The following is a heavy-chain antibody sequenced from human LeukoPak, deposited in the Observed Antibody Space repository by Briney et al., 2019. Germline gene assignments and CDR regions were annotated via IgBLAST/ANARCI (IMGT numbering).Heavy chain of an antibody. CDR1: GYTFTGYY. Sequence: ASVKVSCKASGYTFTGYYMHWVRQAPGQGLEWMGWINPNSGGTNYAQKFQGRVTMTRDTSISTAYMELSRLRSDDTAVYYCARGECSGGSCYDDFDYWGHGTLVTVSS. D-gene: IGHD2-15*01. CDR3: ARGECSGGSCYDDFDY. V-gene: IGHV1-2*02. J-gene: IGHJ4*01. CDR2: INPNSGGT.